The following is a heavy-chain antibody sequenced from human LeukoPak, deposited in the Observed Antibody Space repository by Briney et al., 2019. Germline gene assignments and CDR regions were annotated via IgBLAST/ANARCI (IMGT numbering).Heavy chain of an antibody. V-gene: IGHV6-1*01. CDR3: ATIKRGIVGSSDAFDI. CDR1: GDSVSSNSAA. J-gene: IGHJ3*02. Sequence: SQTLSLTCAISGDSVSSNSAAWNWIRQSPSRGLEWLGRTYYRSQWFNDYAVSVKSRITINPDISKNQFSLHLNSVTPEDTAVYYCATIKRGIVGSSDAFDIWGQGTMVTVSS. CDR2: TYYRSQWFN. D-gene: IGHD1-26*01.